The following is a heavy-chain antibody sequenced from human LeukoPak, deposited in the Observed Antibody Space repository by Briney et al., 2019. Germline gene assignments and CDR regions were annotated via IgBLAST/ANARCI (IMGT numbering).Heavy chain of an antibody. J-gene: IGHJ6*02. CDR2: IYYSGRT. Sequence: PSEALSLTRTLSRGSPSSGGYYWSCIRHHPGKGLEWIGYIYYSGRTYYNPSLKSRVSISVDTSKKQFSLKLSSVTAADTAVYYCGRSASVTYYYYGMDVWGQGTTVTVSS. V-gene: IGHV4-31*03. CDR1: RGSPSSGGYY. CDR3: GRSASVTYYYYGMDV. D-gene: IGHD4-11*01.